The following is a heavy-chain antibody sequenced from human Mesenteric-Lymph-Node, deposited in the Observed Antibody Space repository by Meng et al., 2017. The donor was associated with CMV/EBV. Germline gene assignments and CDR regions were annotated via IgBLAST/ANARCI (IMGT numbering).Heavy chain of an antibody. CDR1: GFTFSSYW. CDR2: IKQDGSEK. J-gene: IGHJ4*02. CDR3: ARDHDDSSSPGRDY. D-gene: IGHD6-6*01. V-gene: IGHV3-7*01. Sequence: GGSLRLSCAASGFTFSSYWMSWVRQAPGKGLEWVANIKQDGSEKYYVDSVKGRFTISRDNAKNSLYLQMNSLRAEDTAVYYCARDHDDSSSPGRDYWGQGTLVTVSS.